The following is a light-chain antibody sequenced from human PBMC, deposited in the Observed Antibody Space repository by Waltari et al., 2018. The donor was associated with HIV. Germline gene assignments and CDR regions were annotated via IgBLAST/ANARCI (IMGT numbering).Light chain of an antibody. CDR1: QSISKN. CDR3: QQYNNWPGT. Sequence: ERVMTQSPSTLSLSPGEGATLSCRASQSISKNLAWYQQKPGQAPRLLIHGASTRATGIPARFSGSGSGTEFTLTISGLQSEDSEVYYCQQYNNWPGTFGQGTKVEI. J-gene: IGKJ1*01. V-gene: IGKV3-15*01. CDR2: GAS.